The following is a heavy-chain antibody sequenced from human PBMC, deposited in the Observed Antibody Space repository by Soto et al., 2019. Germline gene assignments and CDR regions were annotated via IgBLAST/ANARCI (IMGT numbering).Heavy chain of an antibody. J-gene: IGHJ6*02. D-gene: IGHD3-22*01. CDR3: ARGYYYDSSGYYERYYYYGMDV. CDR2: MNPNSGNT. Sequence: ASVKVSCKASGYTFTSYDINWVRQATGQGLEWMGWMNPNSGNTGYAQKFQGRVTRTRNTTISTAYMELSSLRSEDTAVYYCARGYYYDSSGYYERYYYYGMDVWGQGTTVTVSS. V-gene: IGHV1-8*01. CDR1: GYTFTSYD.